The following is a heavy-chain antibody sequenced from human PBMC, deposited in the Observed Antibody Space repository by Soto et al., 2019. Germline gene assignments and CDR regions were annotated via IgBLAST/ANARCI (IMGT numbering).Heavy chain of an antibody. CDR1: GGSISNSSYY. Sequence: QLQLQESGPGLVKPSETLSLTCTVSGGSISNSSYYSGWIRQPPGKGLEWIGSIYYSGSTYYNPSAKSRVTISVDTSTKHFSLKLSSVTAADLAVYYCARHFISGWLFDYFDYWGQGTLVTVSS. V-gene: IGHV4-39*01. D-gene: IGHD6-19*01. CDR3: ARHFISGWLFDYFDY. CDR2: IYYSGST. J-gene: IGHJ4*02.